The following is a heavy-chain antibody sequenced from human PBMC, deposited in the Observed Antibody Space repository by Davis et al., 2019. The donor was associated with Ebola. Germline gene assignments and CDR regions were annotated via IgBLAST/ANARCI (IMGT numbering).Heavy chain of an antibody. CDR3: ARARYSSGWTARGYFDY. D-gene: IGHD6-19*01. J-gene: IGHJ4*02. Sequence: SETLSLTCAVSGGSIRSGGYSWSWIRQPPGKGLEWIGYIYHSGSTNYNPSLKSRVTISVDTSKNQFSLKLSSVTAADTAVYYCARARYSSGWTARGYFDYWGQGTLVTVSS. V-gene: IGHV4-30-2*01. CDR2: IYHSGST. CDR1: GGSIRSGGYS.